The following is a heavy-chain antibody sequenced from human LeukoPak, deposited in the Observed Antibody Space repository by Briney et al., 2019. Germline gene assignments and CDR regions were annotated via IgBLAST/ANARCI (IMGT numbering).Heavy chain of an antibody. V-gene: IGHV3-23*01. D-gene: IGHD6-19*01. Sequence: GGSLRLSCAACGFTSSSYAIYWVRQAPGKGLEWVSGISGSGGITYFADPVKGRFTISRDNSKNTVYLQMNSLRVEDTAVYYCAKTTTGYSSGRYPGWPVDYWGQGTLATVSS. CDR3: AKTTTGYSSGRYPGWPVDY. J-gene: IGHJ4*02. CDR2: ISGSGGIT. CDR1: GFTSSSYA.